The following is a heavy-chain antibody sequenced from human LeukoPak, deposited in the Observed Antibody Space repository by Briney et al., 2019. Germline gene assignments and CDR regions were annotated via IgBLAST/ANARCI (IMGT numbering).Heavy chain of an antibody. D-gene: IGHD3-22*01. CDR3: ARHASGYSAFDI. Sequence: SQTLSLTCTVSGGSISRGDYYWSWIRQPPGKGLEWIGYVFYSGSTNYNPSLKSRVTVSVDTSKNQFSLKLSSVTAADTAVYYCARHASGYSAFDIWGQGTMVTVSS. V-gene: IGHV4-61*08. CDR1: GGSISRGDYY. CDR2: VFYSGST. J-gene: IGHJ3*02.